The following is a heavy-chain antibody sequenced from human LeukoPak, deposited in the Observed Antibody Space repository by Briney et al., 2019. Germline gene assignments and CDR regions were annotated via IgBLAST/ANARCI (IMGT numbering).Heavy chain of an antibody. CDR1: GYTFTGYY. J-gene: IGHJ5*02. CDR3: ARDLNDGYSYGYRWLDP. V-gene: IGHV1-2*02. Sequence: GASVKVSCKASGYTFTGYYMHWVRQAPGQGLEWMGWINPNSGGTNYAQKFQGRVTMTRDTSISTAYMELSRLRSDDTAVYYCARDLNDGYSYGYRWLDPWGQGTLVTVSS. D-gene: IGHD5-18*01. CDR2: INPNSGGT.